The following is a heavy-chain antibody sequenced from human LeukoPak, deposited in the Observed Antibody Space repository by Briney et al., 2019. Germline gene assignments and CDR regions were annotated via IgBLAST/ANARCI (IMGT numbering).Heavy chain of an antibody. V-gene: IGHV3-21*01. Sequence: GGSLRLSCAASGFTFSSYSMNWVRQAPGKGLEWVSSISSSSSYIHYADSVKGRFTISRDNAKNSLYLQMNSLRAEDTAVYYCARANVLLWFGELSYNWFDPWGQGTLVTVSS. CDR3: ARANVLLWFGELSYNWFDP. D-gene: IGHD3-10*01. CDR1: GFTFSSYS. J-gene: IGHJ5*02. CDR2: ISSSSSYI.